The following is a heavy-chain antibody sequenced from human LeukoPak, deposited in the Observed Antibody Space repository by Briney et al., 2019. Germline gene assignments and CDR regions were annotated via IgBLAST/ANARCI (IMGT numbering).Heavy chain of an antibody. CDR2: ISRSRCYI. Sequence: GGSLRLSCAASGLTYSCYSMNWVRQAPGKGGEWVSSISRSRCYISYADSLKGRFTLPSENAKNPLYLQVKTLRAENTAVFYCARRLGGLDVWGQGTTVTVSS. CDR3: ARRLGGLDV. V-gene: IGHV3-21*01. J-gene: IGHJ6*02. CDR1: GLTYSCYS. D-gene: IGHD1-26*01.